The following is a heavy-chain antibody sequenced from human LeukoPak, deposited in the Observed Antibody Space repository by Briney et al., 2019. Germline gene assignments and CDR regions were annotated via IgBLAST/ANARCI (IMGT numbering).Heavy chain of an antibody. J-gene: IGHJ4*02. D-gene: IGHD3-10*01. V-gene: IGHV3-73*01. CDR2: IRSKANSYAT. CDR1: GFTFSGSA. CDR3: ARLVRGIRADC. Sequence: GGSLKLSCAASGFTFSGSAMHWVRQASGKGLEWVGRIRSKANSYATAYAASVKGRFTISRDDSKNTAYLQMNSLRAEDTAVYYCARLVRGIRADCWGQGTLVTVSS.